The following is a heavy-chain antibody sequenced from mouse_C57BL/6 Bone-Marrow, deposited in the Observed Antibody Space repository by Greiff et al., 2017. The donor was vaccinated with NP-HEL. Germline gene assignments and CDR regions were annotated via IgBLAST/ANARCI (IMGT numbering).Heavy chain of an antibody. J-gene: IGHJ3*01. Sequence: VQLQQSGAELARPGASVKLSCKASGYTFTSYGISWVKQRTGQGLEWIGEIYPRSGNTYYNEKFKGKATLTADKSSSTAYMELRSLTSEDSAVYFGARKNYYDYDGSLAYWGQGTLVTVSA. CDR1: GYTFTSYG. D-gene: IGHD2-4*01. CDR3: ARKNYYDYDGSLAY. V-gene: IGHV1-81*01. CDR2: IYPRSGNT.